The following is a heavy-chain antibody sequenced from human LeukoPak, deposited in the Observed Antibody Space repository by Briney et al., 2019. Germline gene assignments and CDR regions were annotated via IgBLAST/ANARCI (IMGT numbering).Heavy chain of an antibody. CDR1: GFTFSSYS. V-gene: IGHV3-13*04. J-gene: IGHJ3*02. CDR2: IDTAGNT. CDR3: ARTSKVTSAMDI. D-gene: IGHD4-23*01. Sequence: GGSLRLSCAASGFTFSSYSMNWVRQPTGKGLEWVSAIDTAGNTYYPGSVKGRFTISRENAKNSLYLQMNNVRAGDTAVYYCARTSKVTSAMDIWGQGTMVTVSS.